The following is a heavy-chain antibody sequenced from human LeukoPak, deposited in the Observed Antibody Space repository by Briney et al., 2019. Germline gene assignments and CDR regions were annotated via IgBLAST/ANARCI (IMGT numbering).Heavy chain of an antibody. J-gene: IGHJ5*02. Sequence: GRSLRLSCAASGFTFSNYNMNWVRQTPGKGLEWVSSITRDTIYTFYADSVKGRFTISRDNAKNSLYLQMNSLRAEDTALYYCAKGGSGYPPNWFDPWGQGTLVTVSS. CDR1: GFTFSNYN. D-gene: IGHD3-22*01. CDR2: ITRDTIYT. V-gene: IGHV3-21*04. CDR3: AKGGSGYPPNWFDP.